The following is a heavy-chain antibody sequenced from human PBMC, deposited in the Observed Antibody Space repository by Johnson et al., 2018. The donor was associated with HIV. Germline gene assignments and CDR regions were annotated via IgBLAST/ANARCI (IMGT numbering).Heavy chain of an antibody. V-gene: IGHV3-13*01. D-gene: IGHD3-22*01. J-gene: IGHJ3*02. CDR1: GFTFSSYA. CDR3: ARGSSYYYDSSGTPVFDI. CDR2: IGTAGDT. Sequence: EVQLVESGGELVQPGGSLRLSCAASGFTFSSYAMHWVRQATGKGLEWVSAIGTAGDTSYPGSVKGRFTISRENAKNSLYLQMNSLRAGDTAVYYCARGSSYYYDSSGTPVFDIWGQGTMVTVSS.